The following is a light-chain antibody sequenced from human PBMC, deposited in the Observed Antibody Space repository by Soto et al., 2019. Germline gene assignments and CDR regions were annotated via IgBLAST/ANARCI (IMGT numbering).Light chain of an antibody. V-gene: IGLV2-8*01. CDR3: GSYAASNDFYFV. J-gene: IGLJ3*02. CDR2: EFT. CDR1: SSDVGGYNY. Sequence: QSVLTQPPSASGSPGQSVTISCTGTSSDVGGYNYVSWYQQYPGRAPKLMIYEFTKRPSGVPDRFSGSKSGNTASRTVSGLQAEDAADYSCGSYAASNDFYFVFGGGTQLTVL.